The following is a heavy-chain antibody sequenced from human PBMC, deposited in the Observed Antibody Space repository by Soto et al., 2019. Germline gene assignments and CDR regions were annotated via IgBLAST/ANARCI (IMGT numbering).Heavy chain of an antibody. CDR3: ARGSGYCSSTSCYSSGSDY. D-gene: IGHD2-2*01. Sequence: SLTETVSDGSSNSGVDYLSWVRQPPGKGLEWIGYIYYSGSTYYNPSLKSRVTISVDTSKNQFSLKLSSVTAADTAVYYCARGSGYCSSTSCYSSGSDYWGQGTLVTVSS. CDR2: IYYSGST. J-gene: IGHJ4*02. V-gene: IGHV4-30-4*01. CDR1: DGSSNSGVDY.